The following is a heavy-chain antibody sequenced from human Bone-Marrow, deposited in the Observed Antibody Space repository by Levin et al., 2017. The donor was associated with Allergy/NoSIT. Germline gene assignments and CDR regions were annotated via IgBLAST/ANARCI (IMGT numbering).Heavy chain of an antibody. Sequence: GESLKISCAASRFTFSSYWMSWVRQAPGKGLEWVANIKPDGSEQYYVDSVKGRFTISRDNAKNSLFLQMNSLRAEDTAVYYCARDGDIPVAAPHHDSWGQGTLVTVSS. J-gene: IGHJ4*02. CDR3: ARDGDIPVAAPHHDS. D-gene: IGHD6-19*01. V-gene: IGHV3-7*04. CDR1: RFTFSSYW. CDR2: IKPDGSEQ.